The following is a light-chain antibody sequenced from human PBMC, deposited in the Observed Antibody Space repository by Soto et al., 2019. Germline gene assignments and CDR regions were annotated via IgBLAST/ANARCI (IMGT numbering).Light chain of an antibody. CDR2: KTS. V-gene: IGKV1-5*03. Sequence: DIQMTQSPSTLSASVGDRVTITCRASQSINIWLAWYQQKPGRAPKLLIYKTSTLDSGVPSRFSGSGSGTEFPTTISLLQHDDFATYYCQQYNVYWTFGQGTKVDIK. CDR3: QQYNVYWT. CDR1: QSINIW. J-gene: IGKJ1*01.